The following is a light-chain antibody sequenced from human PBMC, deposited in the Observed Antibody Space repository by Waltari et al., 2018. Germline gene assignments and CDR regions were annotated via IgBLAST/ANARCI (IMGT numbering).Light chain of an antibody. J-gene: IGKJ2*01. CDR3: QQSHSPPFT. V-gene: IGKV1-39*01. CDR1: QNIDNF. Sequence: DIQMTQSPSSVSASVGDRVTIACRASQNIDNFLNWYQHKPGEAPQVLVFAASTLQDGVPSRFRASASGTHFTLTIGSLQPEDFATYYCQQSHSPPFTFGQGT. CDR2: AAS.